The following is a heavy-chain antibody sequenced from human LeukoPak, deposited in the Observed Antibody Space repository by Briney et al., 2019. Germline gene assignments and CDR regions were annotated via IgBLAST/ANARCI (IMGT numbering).Heavy chain of an antibody. J-gene: IGHJ4*02. CDR2: IYSGSST. V-gene: IGHV3-66*01. D-gene: IGHD3-22*01. CDR1: GFTLTTYD. CDR3: ARDVTSDYYDSSGYYSDY. Sequence: GGSLRLSCAASGFTLTTYDMHWVRQAPGKGLEWVSVIYSGSSTYYADSVKGRFTISRDNSKNTLYLQMNSLRAEDTAVYYCARDVTSDYYDSSGYYSDYWGQGTLVTVSS.